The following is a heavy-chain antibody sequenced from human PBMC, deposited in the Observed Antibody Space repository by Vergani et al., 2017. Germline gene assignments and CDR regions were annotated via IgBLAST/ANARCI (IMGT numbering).Heavy chain of an antibody. Sequence: QVQLVESGGGVVQPGRSLRLSCAASGFTFSSYGMHWVRQAPGKGLEWVAVIWYDGSNKYYADSVKGRFTISRDNSKNTLYLQMNSLRAEDTAVYYCAGGPSSSGWIFDYWGQGTLVTVSS. J-gene: IGHJ4*02. CDR3: AGGPSSSGWIFDY. CDR2: IWYDGSNK. CDR1: GFTFSSYG. D-gene: IGHD6-19*01. V-gene: IGHV3-33*01.